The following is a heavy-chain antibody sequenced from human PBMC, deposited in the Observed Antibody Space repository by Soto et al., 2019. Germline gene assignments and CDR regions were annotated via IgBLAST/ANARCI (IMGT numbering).Heavy chain of an antibody. Sequence: QVQLVQSGAEVKKPGSSVKVSCKASGGTFSSYAISWVRQAPGQGLEWMGGIIPIFGTANYAQKFQGRVTITADESTSTAYMELSSLRSEDTAMYYCAREGGDEDCSSTSCYFDYWGQGTLVTVSS. CDR2: IIPIFGTA. V-gene: IGHV1-69*01. J-gene: IGHJ4*02. CDR3: AREGGDEDCSSTSCYFDY. D-gene: IGHD2-2*01. CDR1: GGTFSSYA.